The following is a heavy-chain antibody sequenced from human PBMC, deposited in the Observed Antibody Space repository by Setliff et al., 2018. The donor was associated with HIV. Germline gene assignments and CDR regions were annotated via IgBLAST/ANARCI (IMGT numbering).Heavy chain of an antibody. J-gene: IGHJ6*03. CDR3: TRNPHSSGYNFYFYYMDV. D-gene: IGHD3-22*01. Sequence: PGGSLRLSCTASGFIFDDYAIHWVRQAPGKGLEWVSGITWNSDTIAYADSVKGRFTISRDNAENSLYLQMNSLRVEDTAVYYCTRNPHSSGYNFYFYYMDVWGKGTTVTVSS. CDR2: ITWNSDTI. V-gene: IGHV3-9*01. CDR1: GFIFDDYA.